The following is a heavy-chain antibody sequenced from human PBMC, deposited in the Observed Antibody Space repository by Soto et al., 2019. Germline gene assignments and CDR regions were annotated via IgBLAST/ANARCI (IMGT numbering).Heavy chain of an antibody. D-gene: IGHD1-1*01. CDR2: IIPIFNTP. V-gene: IGHV1-69*12. Sequence: QVQLVQSGAEVKKPGSSVKVSCKASGGTFNTYAISWVRQAPGQGLEWMGGIIPIFNTPNYAQRFQGRVTLTADESTSTAYMEPSSLRSEDTALYYCARDKTGTNYYNGLDVWGQGTTVTVSS. J-gene: IGHJ6*02. CDR3: ARDKTGTNYYNGLDV. CDR1: GGTFNTYA.